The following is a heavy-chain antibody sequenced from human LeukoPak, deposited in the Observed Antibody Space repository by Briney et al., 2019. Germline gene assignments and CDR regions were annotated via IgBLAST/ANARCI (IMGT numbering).Heavy chain of an antibody. CDR3: ARGGTSGWRTPNDDY. J-gene: IGHJ4*02. CDR1: GYSFTSNV. CDR2: ISAYNGNT. Sequence: ASVKVSRKASGYSFTSNVISWVRQAPGQGLEWMGWISAYNGNTNYAQKLQGRVTMTTDISTSTVYMELKSLRSDDTAVYYCARGGTSGWRTPNDDYWGQGTLVTVSS. D-gene: IGHD6-19*01. V-gene: IGHV1-18*01.